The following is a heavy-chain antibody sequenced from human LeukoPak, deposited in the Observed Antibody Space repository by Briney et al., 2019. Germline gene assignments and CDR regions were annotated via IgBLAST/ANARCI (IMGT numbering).Heavy chain of an antibody. CDR2: IYSGGST. Sequence: GGCLRLSCAASGFTVSSNYMSWVRQAPGKGLEWVSVIYSGGSTYYADSVKGRFTISRDNSKNTLYLQMNSLRAEDTAVYYCARDRDSYGYSYYYGMDVWGQGTTVTVSS. J-gene: IGHJ6*02. V-gene: IGHV3-66*01. CDR3: ARDRDSYGYSYYYGMDV. D-gene: IGHD5-18*01. CDR1: GFTVSSNY.